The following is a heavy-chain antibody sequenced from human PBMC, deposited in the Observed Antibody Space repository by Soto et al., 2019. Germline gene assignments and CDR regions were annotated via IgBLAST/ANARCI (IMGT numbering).Heavy chain of an antibody. Sequence: SVKVSCKASGGTFSSYTFSWVRQAPGQGLEWMGRIVPILGIGNYAQKFQGSVTITADKSTSTAYMELSSLRSEDTAVYYCAREIAVAGKTSDVFDIWGQGTMVTV. V-gene: IGHV1-69*02. CDR1: GGTFSSYT. D-gene: IGHD6-19*01. J-gene: IGHJ3*02. CDR2: IVPILGIG. CDR3: AREIAVAGKTSDVFDI.